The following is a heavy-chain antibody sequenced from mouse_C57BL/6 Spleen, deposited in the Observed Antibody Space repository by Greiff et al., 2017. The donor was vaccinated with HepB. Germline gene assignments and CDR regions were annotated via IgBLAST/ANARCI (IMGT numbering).Heavy chain of an antibody. CDR2: IDPNSGGT. Sequence: QVQLQQPGAELVKPGASVKLSCKASGYTFTSYWMHWVKQRPGRGLEWIGRIDPNSGGTKYNEKFKSKATLTVDKPSSPAYMQLSSLTSKDSAVYYCAREGDGYGYFDYWGQGTTLTVSS. CDR1: GYTFTSYW. CDR3: AREGDGYGYFDY. D-gene: IGHD2-3*01. J-gene: IGHJ2*01. V-gene: IGHV1-72*01.